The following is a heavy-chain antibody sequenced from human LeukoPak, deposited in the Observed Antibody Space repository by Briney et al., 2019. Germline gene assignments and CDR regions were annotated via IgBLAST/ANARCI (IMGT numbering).Heavy chain of an antibody. V-gene: IGHV4-4*07. D-gene: IGHD4-17*01. Sequence: SETLSLTCSVSGGSISSYFLSWIRQPAGKGLEWIGRIHSGTTTYNPSLKSRVTMSLDTSKNQVTLTLRSVTAADTALYYCTRDSGTTGEVKFDPWGQGTLVTVSS. CDR3: TRDSGTTGEVKFDP. CDR2: IHSGTT. J-gene: IGHJ5*02. CDR1: GGSISSYF.